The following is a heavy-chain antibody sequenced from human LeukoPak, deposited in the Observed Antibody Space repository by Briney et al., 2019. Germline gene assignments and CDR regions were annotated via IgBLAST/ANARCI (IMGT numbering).Heavy chain of an antibody. D-gene: IGHD3-16*01. J-gene: IGHJ4*02. CDR3: ARDLGGATGFFED. CDR1: GGTFRSYA. Sequence: SVKVSCKASGGTFRSYAISWVRQAPGQGLERVGGIIPLFGTADYAQKFQGRVTITTDESTSTAYMELSSLRSEDTAVYHCARDLGGATGFFEDWGQGTLVTVSS. CDR2: IIPLFGTA. V-gene: IGHV1-69*05.